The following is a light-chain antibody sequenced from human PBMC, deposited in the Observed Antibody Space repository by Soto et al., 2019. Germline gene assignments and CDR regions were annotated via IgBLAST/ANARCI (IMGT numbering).Light chain of an antibody. V-gene: IGKV3-15*01. CDR2: GAS. CDR3: QQYYTTPLT. J-gene: IGKJ4*01. CDR1: QTVSRS. Sequence: EVVFRQSPATLSVSPGERATLSCRASQTVSRSLAWYQQRPGQAPRLLIYGASTRECGVPDRFSGGGSGTDFTLTISSLQAEDVAVYYCQQYYTTPLTFGGGTKVDIK.